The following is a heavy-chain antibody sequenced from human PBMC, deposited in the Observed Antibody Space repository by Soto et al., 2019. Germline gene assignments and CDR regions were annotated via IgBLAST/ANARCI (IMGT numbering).Heavy chain of an antibody. V-gene: IGHV3-15*07. CDR3: TTDQPDVVVVPAA. CDR2: IKSKTDGGTT. J-gene: IGHJ4*02. Sequence: SLRLSCASFGFTISYAWMNSVRQAPGKGLEWVGRIKSKTDGGTTDYAAPVKGRFTISRDDSKNTLYLQMNSLKTEDTAVYYCTTDQPDVVVVPAAGGQGTLVTV. D-gene: IGHD2-2*01. CDR1: GFTISYAW.